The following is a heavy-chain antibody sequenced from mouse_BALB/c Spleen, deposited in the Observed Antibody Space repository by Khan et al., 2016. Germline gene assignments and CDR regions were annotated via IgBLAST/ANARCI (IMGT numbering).Heavy chain of an antibody. V-gene: IGHV1S81*02. CDR1: GYTFTSYY. J-gene: IGHJ4*01. CDR3: TRNYGYSYAMDY. D-gene: IGHD1-2*01. Sequence: QVQLKQSGAELMKPGASVKLSCKASGYTFTSYYMYWVKQRPGQGLEWIGEINPSNGGTNFNEKFKSKATLTVDKSSSTAYMQLSSLTSEDSAVYYCTRNYGYSYAMDYWGQGTSVTVSS. CDR2: INPSNGGT.